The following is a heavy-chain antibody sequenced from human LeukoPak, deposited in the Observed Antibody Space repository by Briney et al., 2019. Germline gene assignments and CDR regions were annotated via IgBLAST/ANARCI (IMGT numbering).Heavy chain of an antibody. J-gene: IGHJ4*02. Sequence: KPSETLSLTCTVSGGSVSGSSYYWGWIRQPPGQGLEWIGSIYYSGDTYYTPSLMSRLTISVDTSKNQFSPKLSSVTAADTAVYYCARATAALDYWGQGTLVTVSS. CDR2: IYYSGDT. CDR1: GGSVSGSSYY. V-gene: IGHV4-39*01. D-gene: IGHD6-13*01. CDR3: ARATAALDY.